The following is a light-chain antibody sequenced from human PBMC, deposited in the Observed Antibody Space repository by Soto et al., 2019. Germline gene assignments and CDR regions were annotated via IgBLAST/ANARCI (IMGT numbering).Light chain of an antibody. Sequence: QSALTQPRSVSGSPGQAVTISCTGTSSDVGGYNYVSWYQQHPGKAHKLMIYDVSKRPSGVPDRFSGSKSGNTASLTISGLQAEYEADYYCCSYAGSYPLVFGGGTKLNVL. J-gene: IGLJ2*01. V-gene: IGLV2-11*01. CDR1: SSDVGGYNY. CDR3: CSYAGSYPLV. CDR2: DVS.